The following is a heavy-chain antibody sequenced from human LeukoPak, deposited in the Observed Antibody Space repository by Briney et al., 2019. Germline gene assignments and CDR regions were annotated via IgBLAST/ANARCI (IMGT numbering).Heavy chain of an antibody. CDR3: ARDGSTVAVAGLLNWFDP. CDR1: GYTFTSYA. V-gene: IGHV7-4-1*02. J-gene: IGHJ5*02. CDR2: INTNTENP. D-gene: IGHD6-19*01. Sequence: ASVKVSCKASGYTFTSYAMNWVRQAPGQGLEWMGWINTNTENPTYAQGFTGRFVFSLDTSVSTAYLQISSLKAGDIAVYYCARDGSTVAVAGLLNWFDPWGQGTLVTVSS.